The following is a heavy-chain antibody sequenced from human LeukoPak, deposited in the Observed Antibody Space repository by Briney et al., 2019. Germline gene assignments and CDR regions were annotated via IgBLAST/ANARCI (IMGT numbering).Heavy chain of an antibody. V-gene: IGHV3-72*01. Sequence: GGSLRLSCAASGFTFSDHYMHWVRQAPGKGLEWVGRISNKGNSYTTQFAASVKGRFTISRDDSKNSLYLQMNSLNIEGTAVYYCSRNVGDWGQGTLVTASS. J-gene: IGHJ4*02. CDR3: SRNVGD. CDR1: GFTFSDHY. CDR2: ISNKGNSYTT.